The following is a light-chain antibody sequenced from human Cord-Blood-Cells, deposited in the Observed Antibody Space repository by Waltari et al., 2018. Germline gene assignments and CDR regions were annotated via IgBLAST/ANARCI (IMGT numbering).Light chain of an antibody. J-gene: IGKJ1*01. CDR2: AAS. CDR3: QQSYSTPWP. Sequence: DIQRTQSPSSLSASVGDRVTITCRASQSISSYLNWYQQKPGKAPKLLIYAASSLQSGVPSRFSGSGSETDFTLTISSLQPGGFSTYYCQQSYSTPWPFGQGTKVEIK. CDR1: QSISSY. V-gene: IGKV1-39*01.